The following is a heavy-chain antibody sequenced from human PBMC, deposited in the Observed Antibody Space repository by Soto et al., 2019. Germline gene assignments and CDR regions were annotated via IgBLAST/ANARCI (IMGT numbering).Heavy chain of an antibody. CDR1: GGTFSSYA. Sequence: SVKVSCKASGGTFSSYAISWVRQAPGQGLEWMGGIIPIFGTANYAQKFQGRVTITADESTSTAYMELSSLRSEDTAVYYCARGGTVVVVAATRVFLIWGPGTMVTVSS. J-gene: IGHJ3*02. CDR2: IIPIFGTA. V-gene: IGHV1-69*13. CDR3: ARGGTVVVVAATRVFLI. D-gene: IGHD2-15*01.